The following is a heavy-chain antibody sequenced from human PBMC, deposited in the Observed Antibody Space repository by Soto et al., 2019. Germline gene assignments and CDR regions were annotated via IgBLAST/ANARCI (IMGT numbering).Heavy chain of an antibody. D-gene: IGHD3-22*01. CDR1: GFXFSSYS. CDR2: ISSSSSTI. J-gene: IGHJ4*02. CDR3: APHSAYHDY. V-gene: IGHV3-48*01. Sequence: GGSLXLSCAASGFXFSSYSMNWVRQAPGKGLEWVSYISSSSSTIYYADSVKGRFTISRDNAKNSLYLQMNSLRAEDTAVYYCAPHSAYHDYWGQGTLVTVSS.